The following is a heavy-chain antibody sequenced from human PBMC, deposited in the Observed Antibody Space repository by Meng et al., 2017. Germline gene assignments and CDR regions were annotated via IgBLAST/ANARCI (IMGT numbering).Heavy chain of an antibody. V-gene: IGHV3-23*01. CDR1: GFTFSSYA. CDR2: ISGSGGST. Sequence: SCAASGFTFSSYAMSWVRQAPGKGLEWVSAISGSGGSTYYADSVKGRFTISRDNSKNTLYLQMNSLRAEDTAVYYCAKDVSAMVTGIFDYWGQGTLVTVSS. CDR3: AKDVSAMVTGIFDY. J-gene: IGHJ4*02. D-gene: IGHD5-18*01.